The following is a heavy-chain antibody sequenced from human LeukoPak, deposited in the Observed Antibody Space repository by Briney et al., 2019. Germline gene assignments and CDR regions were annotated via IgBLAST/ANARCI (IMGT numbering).Heavy chain of an antibody. D-gene: IGHD6-6*01. V-gene: IGHV1-18*01. CDR3: YQPGGEHKAARPYYFDY. Sequence: ASVKVSCKASGYTFSNYAISWVRQAPGQGLEWMGWISAYNGNTNYAPKLQGRVTMTTDTSTSAAYMELRSLRSDDTAVYYCYQPGGEHKAARPYYFDYWGQGSLVTVSS. CDR1: GYTFSNYA. CDR2: ISAYNGNT. J-gene: IGHJ4*02.